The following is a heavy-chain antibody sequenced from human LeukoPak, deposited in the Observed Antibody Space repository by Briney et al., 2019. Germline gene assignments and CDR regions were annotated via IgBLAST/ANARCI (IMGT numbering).Heavy chain of an antibody. J-gene: IGHJ6*02. V-gene: IGHV4-39*01. CDR2: IRYTGSS. CDR1: SDLHKRDVDF. CDR3: ARRASGCGGTQAGMDV. Sequence: SDTESLPCSVWSDLHKRDVDFGAWGRRPPGKGPERNGRIRYTGSSWVKPSLNSRASISVDTSNNQFSLRLLSVHATDTTLYHCARRASGCGGTQAGMDVWGQGTTVTVSS. D-gene: IGHD2-21*01.